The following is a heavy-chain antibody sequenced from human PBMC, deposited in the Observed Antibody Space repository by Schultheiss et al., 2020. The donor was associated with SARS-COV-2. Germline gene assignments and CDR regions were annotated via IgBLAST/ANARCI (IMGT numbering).Heavy chain of an antibody. CDR1: GFTFDDYV. CDR2: ISYDGSNK. V-gene: IGHV3-30*03. J-gene: IGHJ4*02. D-gene: IGHD6-13*01. Sequence: GGSLRLSCAASGFTFDDYVMTWVRQAPGKGLEWVAVISYDGSNKYYADSVKGRFTISRDNSKNTLYLQMNSLRAEDTAVYYCARDASEQQLVPDYFDYWDQGSLVTVAS. CDR3: ARDASEQQLVPDYFDY.